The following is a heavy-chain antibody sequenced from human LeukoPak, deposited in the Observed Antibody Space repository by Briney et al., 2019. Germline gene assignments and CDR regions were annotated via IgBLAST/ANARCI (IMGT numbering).Heavy chain of an antibody. CDR3: ARARYSSGWYFDY. V-gene: IGHV4-4*02. J-gene: IGHJ4*02. D-gene: IGHD6-19*01. CDR1: GDSISSGNW. CDR2: ISHRGTT. Sequence: PSETLSLTCAVSGDSISSGNWWTWVRQPPGKGLEWIGEISHRGTTNYNPSLKSRVTISVDTSKNQFSLKLSSVTAADTAVYYCARARYSSGWYFDYWGQGTLVTVSS.